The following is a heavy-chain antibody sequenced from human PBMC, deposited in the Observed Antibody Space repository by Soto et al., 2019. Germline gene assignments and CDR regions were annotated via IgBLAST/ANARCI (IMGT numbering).Heavy chain of an antibody. J-gene: IGHJ5*02. CDR1: GCCISSSSYY. D-gene: IGHD3-22*01. Sequence: PSETLSLTCTVSGCCISSSSYYWGWIRQPPGKGLEWIGSIYYSGSTYYNPSLKSRVTISVDTSKNQFSLKLSSVTAADTAVYYCARDYYDSSDYTTNWFDPWGQGTLVTVSS. V-gene: IGHV4-39*01. CDR2: IYYSGST. CDR3: ARDYYDSSDYTTNWFDP.